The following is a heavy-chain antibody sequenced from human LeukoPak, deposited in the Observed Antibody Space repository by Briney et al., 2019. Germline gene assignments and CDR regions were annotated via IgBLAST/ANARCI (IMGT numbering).Heavy chain of an antibody. J-gene: IGHJ5*02. D-gene: IGHD3-22*01. CDR1: GGSISSSSYY. V-gene: IGHV4-39*07. CDR3: ARVSPYYDSSGYPGWFDP. Sequence: SETLSLTCTVSGGSISSSSYYWGRIRQPPGKGLEWIGSIYYSGSTYYNPSLKSRVTISVDTSKNQFSLKLSSVTAADTAVYYCARVSPYYDSSGYPGWFDPWGQGTLVTVSS. CDR2: IYYSGST.